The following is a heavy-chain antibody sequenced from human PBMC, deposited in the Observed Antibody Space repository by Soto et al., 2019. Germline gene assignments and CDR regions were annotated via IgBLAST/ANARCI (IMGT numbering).Heavy chain of an antibody. CDR3: ARGGGGAALADFDY. CDR2: ISSNGGST. CDR1: GFTFSRHA. V-gene: IGHV3-64*02. J-gene: IGHJ4*02. D-gene: IGHD3-16*01. Sequence: EVQLVESGEGLVQPGGSLRLSCAASGFTFSRHAMHWVRQAPGKRLEYVSAISSNGGSTYYADSVKGRFSVSRDNSKNTLYLQMDNLVAEDMAVYYCARGGGGAALADFDYWGQGTLVTVSS.